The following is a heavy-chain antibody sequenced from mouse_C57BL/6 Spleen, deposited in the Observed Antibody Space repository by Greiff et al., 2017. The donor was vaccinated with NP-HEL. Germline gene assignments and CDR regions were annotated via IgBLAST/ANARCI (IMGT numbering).Heavy chain of an antibody. J-gene: IGHJ4*01. D-gene: IGHD2-2*01. V-gene: IGHV1-66*01. CDR2: IYPGSGNT. CDR1: GYSFTSYY. Sequence: QVQLQQSGPELVKPGASVKISCKASGYSFTSYYIHWVKQRPGQGLEWIGWIYPGSGNTKYNEKFKGQATLSADTSSRTAYMQLSRLTSEDAAVYYCARRMVTTGGYYAMDYWGQGTSVTVSS. CDR3: ARRMVTTGGYYAMDY.